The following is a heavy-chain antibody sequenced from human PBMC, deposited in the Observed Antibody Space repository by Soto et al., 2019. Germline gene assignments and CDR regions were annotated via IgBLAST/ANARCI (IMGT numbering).Heavy chain of an antibody. J-gene: IGHJ6*02. CDR1: GGTFSSYA. CDR2: IIPIFGTA. Sequence: GASVKVSCKASGGTFSSYAISWVRQAPGQGLEWMGGIIPIFGTANYAQKFQGRVTITADKSTSTAYVELSSLRSEDTAVYYCARGVYYYDSSGYYSSNHGDVWGQGTTVTV. CDR3: ARGVYYYDSSGYYSSNHGDV. D-gene: IGHD3-22*01. V-gene: IGHV1-69*06.